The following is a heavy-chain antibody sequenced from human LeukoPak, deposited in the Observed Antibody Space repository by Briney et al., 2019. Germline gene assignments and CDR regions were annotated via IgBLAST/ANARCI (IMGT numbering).Heavy chain of an antibody. Sequence: ASVKVSCKASGGTFSSYAISWVRQAPGQGLEWMGGIIPIFGTANYAQKFQGRVTITADESTSTAYMELSSLRSEDTAVYYCARDHIPYGSGSYGYWGQGTLVTVSS. J-gene: IGHJ4*02. CDR1: GGTFSSYA. V-gene: IGHV1-69*13. CDR3: ARDHIPYGSGSYGY. CDR2: IIPIFGTA. D-gene: IGHD3-10*01.